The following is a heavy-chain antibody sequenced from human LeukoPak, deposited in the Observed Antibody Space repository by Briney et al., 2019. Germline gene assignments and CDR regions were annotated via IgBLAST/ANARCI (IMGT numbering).Heavy chain of an antibody. CDR1: GFTFSSYW. Sequence: GGSLRLSCAASGFTFSSYWMSWVRQAPGKGLEWVGRIKSTTDGGTTDYAAPVKGRFTISRDDSKNTLYLQMNSLKTEDTAVYYCTTDCRPVVGYGSGYYYYMDVWGKGTTVTVSS. V-gene: IGHV3-15*01. D-gene: IGHD2-8*02. J-gene: IGHJ6*03. CDR2: IKSTTDGGTT. CDR3: TTDCRPVVGYGSGYYYYMDV.